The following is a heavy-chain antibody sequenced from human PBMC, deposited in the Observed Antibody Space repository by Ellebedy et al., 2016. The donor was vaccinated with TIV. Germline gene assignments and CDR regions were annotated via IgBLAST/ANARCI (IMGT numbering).Heavy chain of an antibody. CDR1: GESIGSGGYY. J-gene: IGHJ3*02. CDR3: SRDFHDYGIDAFDI. Sequence: LRLSCAVPGESIGSGGYYWGGVRQHRGKGREWIGNIYYSGTTLYNPSLKDRVRISVDTSNNQFSLYLSSVTTADTAVYYCSRDFHDYGIDAFDIWGQGTMVTVSS. V-gene: IGHV4-31*11. D-gene: IGHD4-17*01. CDR2: IYYSGTT.